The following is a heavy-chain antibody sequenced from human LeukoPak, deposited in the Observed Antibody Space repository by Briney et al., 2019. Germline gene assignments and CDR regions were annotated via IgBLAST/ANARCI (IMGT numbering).Heavy chain of an antibody. J-gene: IGHJ6*02. V-gene: IGHV1-69*04. D-gene: IGHD1-26*01. Sequence: GASVKVSCKASGDTLSSYVISWVRQAPGQGLEWVGRTIPIFRVENYAQKFQGRVTITADTSTNTAYMEPSSLRLEDTAVYFCARGTVVGATYWHYYGLDVWGQGTTVTVSS. CDR1: GDTLSSYV. CDR2: TIPIFRVE. CDR3: ARGTVVGATYWHYYGLDV.